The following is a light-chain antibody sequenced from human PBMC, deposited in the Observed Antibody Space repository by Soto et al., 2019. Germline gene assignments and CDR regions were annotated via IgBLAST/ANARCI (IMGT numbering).Light chain of an antibody. Sequence: QSVLTQPASVSGSPGQSITISCTGTSSDVGGYNYDSWYQQHPGKAPKLMIYDVSNRPSGVSNRFSGSKSGNTASLTISGLQAEDEADYYCNSYTTSSTYVFGTGTKVTVL. CDR2: DVS. V-gene: IGLV2-14*01. CDR3: NSYTTSSTYV. CDR1: SSDVGGYNY. J-gene: IGLJ1*01.